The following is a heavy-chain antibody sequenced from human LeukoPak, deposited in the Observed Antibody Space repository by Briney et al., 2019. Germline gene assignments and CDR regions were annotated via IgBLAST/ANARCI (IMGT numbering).Heavy chain of an antibody. J-gene: IGHJ5*02. Sequence: SETLSLTCTVSGGPISSSSYYWGWIRQPPGKGLGWIGSIYYSGSTYYTPSLKSRVTISVHTSNNKFSLKLSSVTAADTAVYYSARRTGFWFDPWGEGTLVTVSS. D-gene: IGHD2-15*01. V-gene: IGHV4-39*07. CDR2: IYYSGST. CDR3: ARRTGFWFDP. CDR1: GGPISSSSYY.